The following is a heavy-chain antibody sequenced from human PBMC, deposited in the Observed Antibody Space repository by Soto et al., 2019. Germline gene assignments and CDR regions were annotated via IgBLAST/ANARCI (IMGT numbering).Heavy chain of an antibody. D-gene: IGHD2-2*01. J-gene: IGHJ5*02. Sequence: SETLSLTCAVYGGSFSGYYWSWIRQPPGKGLEWIGEINHSGSTNYNPSLKSRVTISVDTSKNQFSLKLSSVTAADTAVYYCARRPSRGDWFDPWGQGTLVTVSS. CDR3: ARRPSRGDWFDP. CDR1: GGSFSGYY. CDR2: INHSGST. V-gene: IGHV4-34*01.